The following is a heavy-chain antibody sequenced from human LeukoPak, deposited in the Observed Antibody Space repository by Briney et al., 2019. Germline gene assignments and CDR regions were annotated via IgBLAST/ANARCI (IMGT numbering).Heavy chain of an antibody. V-gene: IGHV1-2*02. J-gene: IGHJ4*02. CDR3: AGCYGSGSYCRD. CDR2: INPNSGGT. D-gene: IGHD3-10*01. Sequence: ASVTVSCKASGYTFTGYYMHWVRQAPGQGLEWMGWINPNSGGTNYAQKFQGRVTMTRDTSISTAYMELSRLRSDDTAVYYCAGCYGSGSYCRDWGQGTLVTVSS. CDR1: GYTFTGYY.